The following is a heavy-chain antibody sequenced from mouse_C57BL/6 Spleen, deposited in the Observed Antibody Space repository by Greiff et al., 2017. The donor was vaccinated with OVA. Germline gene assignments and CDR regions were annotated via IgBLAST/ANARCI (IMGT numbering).Heavy chain of an antibody. Sequence: EVQGVESGGDLVKPGGSLKLSCAASGFTFSSYGMSWVRQTPDKRLEWVATISSGGSYTYYPDSVKGRFTISRDNAKNTLYLQMSSLKSEDTAMYYCARGGGNYWYFDVWGTGTTVTVSS. V-gene: IGHV5-6*01. D-gene: IGHD1-1*01. CDR3: ARGGGNYWYFDV. CDR2: ISSGGSYT. CDR1: GFTFSSYG. J-gene: IGHJ1*03.